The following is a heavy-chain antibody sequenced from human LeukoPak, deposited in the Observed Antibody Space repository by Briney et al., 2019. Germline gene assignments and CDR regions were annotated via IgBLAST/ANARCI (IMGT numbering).Heavy chain of an antibody. CDR2: IYSGGST. V-gene: IGHV3-53*01. D-gene: IGHD6-19*01. J-gene: IGHJ4*02. CDR1: GFTVSSNY. CDR3: ARDLYSSGWSGPIDY. Sequence: GGSLRLSCAASGFTVSSNYMSWVRQAPGKGLEWVSVIYSGGSTYYADSVKGRFTISRDNSKNTLYLQMNSLRAEDTAVYYCARDLYSSGWSGPIDYWGQGTLVTVSS.